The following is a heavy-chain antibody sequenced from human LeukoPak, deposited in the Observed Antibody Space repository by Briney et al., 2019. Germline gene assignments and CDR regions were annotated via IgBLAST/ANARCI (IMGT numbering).Heavy chain of an antibody. CDR3: ARVGYTTINSNFDY. Sequence: SVKVSCKASGGTFNSYAISWVRQAPGQGLEWMGGIIPIFGTANYAQKFQGRVTITTDESTSTAYMELSSLRSEDTAVYYCARVGYTTINSNFDYWGQGTLVTVSS. J-gene: IGHJ4*02. D-gene: IGHD5-12*01. CDR1: GGTFNSYA. CDR2: IIPIFGTA. V-gene: IGHV1-69*05.